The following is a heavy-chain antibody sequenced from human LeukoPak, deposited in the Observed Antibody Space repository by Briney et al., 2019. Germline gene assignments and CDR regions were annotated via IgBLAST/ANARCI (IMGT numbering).Heavy chain of an antibody. V-gene: IGHV1-8*01. Sequence: ASVKVSCKASGYTFTTYAINWVRQAPGQGLEWMGWMNPNSGNTGCAQKFQGRVTMTRNTSISTAYMELSSLRSEDTAVYYCARGWSYYMDVWGKGTTVTISS. CDR1: GYTFTTYA. CDR2: MNPNSGNT. CDR3: ARGWSYYMDV. J-gene: IGHJ6*03. D-gene: IGHD2-15*01.